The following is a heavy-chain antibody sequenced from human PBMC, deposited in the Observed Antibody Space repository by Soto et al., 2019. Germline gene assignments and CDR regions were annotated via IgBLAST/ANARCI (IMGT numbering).Heavy chain of an antibody. Sequence: EVQLVESGGGLVQPGGSLRLSCVASGLTFSSWMSWVRQAPGKGLEWVAMTTQDGSGKHYVDSVKGRFTISRDSATNSMYLQMNSLTVEDTAMYYCASLDTAMIKTAGYWGQGTQVTVSS. CDR1: GLTFSSW. CDR2: TTQDGSGK. J-gene: IGHJ4*02. D-gene: IGHD5-18*01. V-gene: IGHV3-7*01. CDR3: ASLDTAMIKTAGY.